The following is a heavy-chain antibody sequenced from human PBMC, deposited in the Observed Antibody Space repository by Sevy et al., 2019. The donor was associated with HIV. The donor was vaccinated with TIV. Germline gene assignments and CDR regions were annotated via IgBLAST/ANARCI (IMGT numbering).Heavy chain of an antibody. CDR1: GFTFSSYS. Sequence: GGSLRLSCAASGFTFSSYSMNWVRQAPGKGLEWVSSISSSSSYIYYADSVKGRFTISRDNAKNSLYLQMNSLRAEDTAVDYCAREPRTAAAGTRYFDYWGQGTLVTVSS. CDR2: ISSSSSYI. CDR3: AREPRTAAAGTRYFDY. D-gene: IGHD6-13*01. V-gene: IGHV3-21*01. J-gene: IGHJ4*02.